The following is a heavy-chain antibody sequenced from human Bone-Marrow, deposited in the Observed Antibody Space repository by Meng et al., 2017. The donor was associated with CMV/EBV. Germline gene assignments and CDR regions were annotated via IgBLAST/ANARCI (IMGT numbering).Heavy chain of an antibody. J-gene: IGHJ6*02. V-gene: IGHV4-61*01. CDR2: IYYSGST. Sequence: SETLSLTCTVSGGSVSSGSHYWSWIRQPPGKGLEWIGYIYYSGSTNYNPSLKSRVTISVDTSKNQFSLKLSSVTAADTAVYYCAKSTYCGGDCSYYYYYGMDVWGQGTTVTVSS. CDR1: GGSVSSGSHY. CDR3: AKSTYCGGDCSYYYYYGMDV. D-gene: IGHD2-21*01.